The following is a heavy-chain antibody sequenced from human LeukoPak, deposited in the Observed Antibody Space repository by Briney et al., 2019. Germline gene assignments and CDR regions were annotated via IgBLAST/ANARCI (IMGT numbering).Heavy chain of an antibody. CDR1: GYTFTGYY. CDR3: ARGLYCSGGSCYGSDY. J-gene: IGHJ4*02. CDR2: INPNSGGT. D-gene: IGHD2-15*01. Sequence: ASVKVSCKASGYTFTGYYMYWVRQAPGQGLEWMGRINPNSGGTNYAQKFQGRVTMTRDTSISTADMELSRLRSDDTAVYYCARGLYCSGGSCYGSDYWGQGTLVTVSS. V-gene: IGHV1-2*06.